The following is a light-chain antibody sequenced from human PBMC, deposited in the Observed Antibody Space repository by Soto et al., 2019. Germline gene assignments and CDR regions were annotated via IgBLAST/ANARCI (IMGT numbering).Light chain of an antibody. CDR2: GNS. J-gene: IGLJ2*01. CDR3: QSYDSSPL. CDR1: SSNIGAGYD. Sequence: QSVLTQPPSVSGAPGQRVTISCTGSSSNIGAGYDVHWYQQLPGTAPKLLIYGNSNRPSGVPDRFSGSKSGTSASLAITGLQAEDGADYYCQSYDSSPLFGGGTKLTVL. V-gene: IGLV1-40*01.